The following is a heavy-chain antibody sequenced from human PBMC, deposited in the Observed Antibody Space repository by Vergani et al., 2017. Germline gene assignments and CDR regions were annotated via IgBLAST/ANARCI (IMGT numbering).Heavy chain of an antibody. Sequence: QVQLQQWGAGLLKHSETLSLTCAVYGGSFSGYYWSWIRQPPGKGLEWIGEINHSGSSNYNPSLKSRVTISVDTSKNQFSLKLSSVTAADTAVYYCARSRPGVVNFLSDYYYYMDVWGKGTTVTVSS. CDR2: INHSGSS. D-gene: IGHD3-3*01. CDR3: ARSRPGVVNFLSDYYYYMDV. CDR1: GGSFSGYY. V-gene: IGHV4-34*01. J-gene: IGHJ6*03.